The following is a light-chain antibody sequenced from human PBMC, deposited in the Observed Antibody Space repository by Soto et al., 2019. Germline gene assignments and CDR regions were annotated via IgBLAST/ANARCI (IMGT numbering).Light chain of an antibody. CDR1: QSIGSN. J-gene: IGKJ5*01. V-gene: IGKV3-15*01. CDR2: GAS. Sequence: IVMTQSPATLSVSPGERATLSCWASQSIGSNLAWYQQKPGQAPRLLIYGASSRATGVPARFSGSGSGTDFTLTISSLEPEDFAVYYWQQYNNWPPITVGQGTRLEI. CDR3: QQYNNWPPIT.